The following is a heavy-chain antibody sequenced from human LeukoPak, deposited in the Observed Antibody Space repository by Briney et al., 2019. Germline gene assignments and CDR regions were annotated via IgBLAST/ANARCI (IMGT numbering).Heavy chain of an antibody. CDR3: ARRGYRFLVGATPHFDY. D-gene: IGHD1-26*01. J-gene: IGHJ4*02. CDR1: GGSISSYY. CDR2: INHSGST. V-gene: IGHV4-34*01. Sequence: KPSETLSLTCTVSGGSISSYYWSWIRQPPGKGLEWIGEINHSGSTNYNPSLKSRVTISVETSKNQFSLKLSSVTAADTAVYYCARRGYRFLVGATPHFDYWGQGTLVTVSS.